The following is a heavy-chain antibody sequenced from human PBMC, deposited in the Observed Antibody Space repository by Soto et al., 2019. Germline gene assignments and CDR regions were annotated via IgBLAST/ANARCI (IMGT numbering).Heavy chain of an antibody. CDR3: ARDRLIVGAPDAFDI. CDR1: GGSIKNYY. D-gene: IGHD1-26*01. Sequence: SETLSLTCTVSGGSIKNYYWSWIRQSAGKALEWIGRIYTRGSTKYNPSLKSRVTMSVDTSKNQFSLKLNSVSAADTAVYFCARDRLIVGAPDAFDIWGQGTMVTVSS. CDR2: IYTRGST. V-gene: IGHV4-4*07. J-gene: IGHJ3*02.